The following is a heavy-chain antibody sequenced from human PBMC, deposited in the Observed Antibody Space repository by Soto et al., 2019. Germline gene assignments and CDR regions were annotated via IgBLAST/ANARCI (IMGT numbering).Heavy chain of an antibody. V-gene: IGHV3-30-3*01. Sequence: QVQLVESGGGVVQPGRSLRLSCAASGFTFSSYAMHWVRQAPGKGLEWVAVISYDGSNKYYADSVKGRFTISRDNSKNTLYLQMTSLRAEDTAVYYCARGRTTVVTDWGQGTLVTVSS. J-gene: IGHJ4*02. CDR2: ISYDGSNK. CDR1: GFTFSSYA. CDR3: ARGRTTVVTD. D-gene: IGHD4-17*01.